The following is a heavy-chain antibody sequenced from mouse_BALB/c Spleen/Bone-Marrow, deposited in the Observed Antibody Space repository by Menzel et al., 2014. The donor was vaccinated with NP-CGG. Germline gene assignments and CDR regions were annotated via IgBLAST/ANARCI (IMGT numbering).Heavy chain of an antibody. CDR3: AYGNYGYAMDY. CDR1: GYTFTSYT. D-gene: IGHD2-10*02. J-gene: IGHJ4*01. V-gene: IGHV1-4*01. CDR2: INPSSGYT. Sequence: QVQLQHSGAELARPGASVEMSCKASGYTFTSYTMHWVKQRPGQGLEWIGYINPSSGYTNYNQKFKDKATLTADKSSSTAYMQLSSLTSEDSAVYYCAYGNYGYAMDYWGQGTSVTVSS.